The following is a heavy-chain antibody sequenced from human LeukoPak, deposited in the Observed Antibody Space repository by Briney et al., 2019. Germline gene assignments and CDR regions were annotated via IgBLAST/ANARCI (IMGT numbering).Heavy chain of an antibody. D-gene: IGHD3-9*01. CDR3: ARPPLRYFDWLLHNYYYYGMDV. J-gene: IGHJ6*02. V-gene: IGHV1-8*01. CDR2: MNPNSGNT. CDR1: GYTFTSYD. Sequence: GASVTVSCKASGYTFTSYDINWVRQATGQGLEWMGWMNPNSGNTGYAQKFQGRVTMTRNTSISTAYMELSSLRSEDTAVYYCARPPLRYFDWLLHNYYYYGMDVWGQGTTVTVSS.